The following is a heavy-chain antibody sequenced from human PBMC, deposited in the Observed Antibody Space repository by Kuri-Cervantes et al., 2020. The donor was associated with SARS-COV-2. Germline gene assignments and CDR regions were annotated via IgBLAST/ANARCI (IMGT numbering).Heavy chain of an antibody. CDR3: ARDYCSSTSCDNDAFDI. CDR2: INPSGGST. J-gene: IGHJ3*02. Sequence: ASVKVSCKASGYTFTGYYMHWVRQAPGQGLEWMGIINPSGGSTSYAQKFQGSVTMTRDTSTSTVYMELSSLRSEDTAVYYCARDYCSSTSCDNDAFDIWGQGTMVTVSS. CDR1: GYTFTGYY. D-gene: IGHD2-2*02. V-gene: IGHV1-46*01.